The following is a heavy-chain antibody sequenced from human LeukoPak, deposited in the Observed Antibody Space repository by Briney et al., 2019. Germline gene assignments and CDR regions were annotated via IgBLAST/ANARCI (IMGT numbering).Heavy chain of an antibody. V-gene: IGHV3-30-3*01. J-gene: IGHJ4*02. Sequence: GGSLRLSCAASGFTFSSYAMHWVRQAPGKGLEWVAVISYDGSNKYYADSVKGRFTISRDNSKNTLYLQMNSLRAEDTAVYYCARDSSIAARLPEAFDYWGQGTLVTVSS. CDR2: ISYDGSNK. D-gene: IGHD6-6*01. CDR1: GFTFSSYA. CDR3: ARDSSIAARLPEAFDY.